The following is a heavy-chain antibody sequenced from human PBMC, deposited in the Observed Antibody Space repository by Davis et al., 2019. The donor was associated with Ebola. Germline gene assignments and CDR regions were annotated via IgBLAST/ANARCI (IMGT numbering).Heavy chain of an antibody. CDR3: ALRSIAVAIDY. CDR2: ISSSGSTI. J-gene: IGHJ4*02. D-gene: IGHD6-19*01. CDR1: GFTFSSYA. Sequence: GESLKISCAASGFTFSSYAMNWVRQAPGKGLEWVSYISSSGSTIYYADSVKGRFTISRDNAKNSLYLQMNSLRAEDTAVYYCALRSIAVAIDYWGQGTLVTVSS. V-gene: IGHV3-48*03.